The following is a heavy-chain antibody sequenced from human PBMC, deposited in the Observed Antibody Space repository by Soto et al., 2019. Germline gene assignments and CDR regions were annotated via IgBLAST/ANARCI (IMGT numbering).Heavy chain of an antibody. CDR2: IWYDGSNK. J-gene: IGHJ4*02. CDR3: ARGNSADFWSGYYPIPLDY. CDR1: GFTFSSYG. Sequence: PGGSLRLSCAASGFTFSSYGMHWVRQAPGKGLEWVAVIWYDGSNKYYADSVKGRFTISRDNSKNTLYLQMNSLRAEDTAVYYCARGNSADFWSGYYPIPLDYWGQGTLVTVSS. D-gene: IGHD3-3*01. V-gene: IGHV3-33*01.